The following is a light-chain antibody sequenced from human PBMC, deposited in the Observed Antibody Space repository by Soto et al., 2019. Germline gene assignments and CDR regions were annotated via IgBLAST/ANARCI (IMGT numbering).Light chain of an antibody. CDR1: QTVGTTY. CDR3: QHYNNWPPWT. CDR2: GAS. J-gene: IGKJ1*01. V-gene: IGKV3-15*01. Sequence: ENVLTQSPGTLSLSPGERATLSCRASQTVGTTYLAWYQHKPGQAPRLLIYGASTRATGIPARFSGSGSGTEFTLTISSLQAEDFAIYYCQHYNNWPPWTFGQGTKVDIK.